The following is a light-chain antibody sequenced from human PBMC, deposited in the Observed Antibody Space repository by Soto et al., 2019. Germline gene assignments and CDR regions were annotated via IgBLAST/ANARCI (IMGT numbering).Light chain of an antibody. CDR3: ETWDSNTRV. CDR1: SGHSSYI. Sequence: QSVLTQSSSASASLGSSVKLTCTLSSGHSSYIIAWHQQQPGKAPRYLMKLEGTGGYNKGSGVPDRFSGFSSGADRYLTISNLQSEDEADYYCETWDSNTRVFGTGTKLTVL. CDR2: LEGTGGY. V-gene: IGLV4-60*03. J-gene: IGLJ1*01.